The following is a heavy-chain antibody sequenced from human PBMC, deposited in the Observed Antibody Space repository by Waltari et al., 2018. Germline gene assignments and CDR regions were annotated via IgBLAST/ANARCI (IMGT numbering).Heavy chain of an antibody. J-gene: IGHJ3*02. CDR3: ARPPRTTVTTFLI. D-gene: IGHD4-17*01. Sequence: EVQLVESGGGLVKPGGSLRLSCAASGFTFSSYSMNWVRQAPGKGLEGVSSISSSSSYIYYADSVKGRFTISRDNAKNSLYLQMNSLRAEDTAVYDCARPPRTTVTTFLIWGQGTMVTVSS. V-gene: IGHV3-21*01. CDR1: GFTFSSYS. CDR2: ISSSSSYI.